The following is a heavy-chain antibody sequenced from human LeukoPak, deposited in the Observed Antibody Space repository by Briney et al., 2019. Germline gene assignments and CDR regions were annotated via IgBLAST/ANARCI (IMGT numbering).Heavy chain of an antibody. D-gene: IGHD1-7*01. Sequence: PGRSLRLSCAASGFTFDTDVIHWVRQAPGKELEWVAVISYEGSNKYYTDSVKGRFTISRDNTKNTLYLQMDSLRAEDMAVYYCAREVTDPITGTGWFDPWGQGTLVTVSS. V-gene: IGHV3-30*10. CDR2: ISYEGSNK. J-gene: IGHJ5*02. CDR1: GFTFDTDV. CDR3: AREVTDPITGTGWFDP.